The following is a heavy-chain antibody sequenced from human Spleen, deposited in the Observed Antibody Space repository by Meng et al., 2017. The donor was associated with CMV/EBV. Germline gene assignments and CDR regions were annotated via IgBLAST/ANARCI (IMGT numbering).Heavy chain of an antibody. J-gene: IGHJ6*02. CDR3: AAITGTSRENYYYYYGMDV. CDR1: GYTFTNNG. V-gene: IGHV1-18*01. CDR2: ISAYNGDT. D-gene: IGHD1-7*01. Sequence: ASVKVSCKASGYTFTNNGISWVRQAPGQGLEWMGWISAYNGDTNYVQKLQGRVTMTTDTSTSTAYLELRSLRSDDTAVYYCAAITGTSRENYYYYYGMDVWGQGTTVTVSS.